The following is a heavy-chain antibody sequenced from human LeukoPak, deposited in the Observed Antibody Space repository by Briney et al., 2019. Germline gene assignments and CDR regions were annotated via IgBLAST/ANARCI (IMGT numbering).Heavy chain of an antibody. Sequence: PGGSLRLSCAASGFTFSSYGMHWVRQAPGKGLEWVAVISYDGSNTYYADSVKGRFTISRDNSKNTLSLEMNSLRDEDTAVYYCARGNGNNYGYLDYWGQGTVVTFSS. CDR3: ARGNGNNYGYLDY. J-gene: IGHJ4*02. V-gene: IGHV3-30*03. CDR1: GFTFSSYG. D-gene: IGHD5-18*01. CDR2: ISYDGSNT.